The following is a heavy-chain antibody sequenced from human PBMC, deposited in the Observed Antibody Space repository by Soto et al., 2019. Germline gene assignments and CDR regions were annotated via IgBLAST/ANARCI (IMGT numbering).Heavy chain of an antibody. CDR1: GFTFRNYA. Sequence: GGSLRLSCAASGFTFRNYAMSWVRQAPGKGLEWVSSISSSGGSTYYADSVRGRFTISRDNSKSTLYLLMSSLRAEDTAVYYCAKDPGDYRDYWGQGTLVTVSS. CDR3: AKDPGDYRDY. CDR2: ISSSGGST. D-gene: IGHD4-17*01. J-gene: IGHJ4*02. V-gene: IGHV3-23*01.